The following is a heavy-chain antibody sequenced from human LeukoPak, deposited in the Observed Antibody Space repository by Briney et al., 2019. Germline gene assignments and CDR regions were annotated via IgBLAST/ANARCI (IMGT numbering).Heavy chain of an antibody. Sequence: ASVKVSCKASGGTFSSYAISWVRQAPGQGLEWMGGIIPIFGTANYAQKFQGRVTITADESTSTAYMELSSLRSEDTAVYYCARDPPLGCSSTSCYVTGGFDPWGQGTLVTVSS. CDR1: GGTFSSYA. CDR2: IIPIFGTA. D-gene: IGHD2-2*01. V-gene: IGHV1-69*13. J-gene: IGHJ5*02. CDR3: ARDPPLGCSSTSCYVTGGFDP.